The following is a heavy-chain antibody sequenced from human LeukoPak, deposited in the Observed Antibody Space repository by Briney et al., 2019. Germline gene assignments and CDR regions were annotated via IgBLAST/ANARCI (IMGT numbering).Heavy chain of an antibody. CDR3: AKGSRIVGSTTSDY. J-gene: IGHJ4*02. CDR2: ITGSGGST. CDR1: GFTFSTYA. D-gene: IGHD1-26*01. Sequence: GGSLRLSCAASGFTFSTYAMSWVRQVPGKGLEWVSTITGSGGSTYYADSVKGRFTISRDNSKNTLYLQMSSLRAEDTAVYHCAKGSRIVGSTTSDYWGQGTLVTVSS. V-gene: IGHV3-23*01.